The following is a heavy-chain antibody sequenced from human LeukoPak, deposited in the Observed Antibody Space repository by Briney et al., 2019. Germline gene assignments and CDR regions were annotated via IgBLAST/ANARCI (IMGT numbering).Heavy chain of an antibody. D-gene: IGHD1-26*01. CDR2: IYHSGST. V-gene: IGHV4-38-2*02. Sequence: PSETLSLTCTVSGGSISSYYWGWIRQPPGEGLEWIGSIYHSGSTYYNPSLKSRVTISVDTSKNQFSLKLSSVTAADTAVYYCARDEGWELLPYTWFDPWGQGTLVTVSS. CDR3: ARDEGWELLPYTWFDP. CDR1: GGSISSYY. J-gene: IGHJ5*02.